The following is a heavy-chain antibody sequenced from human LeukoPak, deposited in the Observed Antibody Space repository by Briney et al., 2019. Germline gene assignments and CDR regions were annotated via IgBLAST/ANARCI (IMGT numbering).Heavy chain of an antibody. CDR3: ARLQSKYIDY. J-gene: IGHJ4*02. V-gene: IGHV3-33*08. CDR1: GFTFSSHA. CDR2: IWYDGSNE. Sequence: GGSLRLSCSVSGFTFSSHAMHWVRQAPGKGLEWVALIWYDGSNEKYADSVKGRFTISRDNSKNTVSLQMDSLRAEDTAVYYCARLQSKYIDYWGQGTLVTVSS. D-gene: IGHD2/OR15-2a*01.